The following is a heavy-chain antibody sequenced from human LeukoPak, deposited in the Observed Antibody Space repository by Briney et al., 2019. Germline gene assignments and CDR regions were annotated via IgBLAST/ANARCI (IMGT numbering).Heavy chain of an antibody. Sequence: GGSLRLSCAASGFTFSNYVMSWVRQAPGKGLEWVASIKHNGGEKYYVDSVKGRFTISRDNAKNSLSLQLDSLRTEDTAVYYCARLGAAPDYWGQGALVTVSS. J-gene: IGHJ4*02. D-gene: IGHD6-6*01. CDR1: GFTFSNYV. V-gene: IGHV3-7*01. CDR2: IKHNGGEK. CDR3: ARLGAAPDY.